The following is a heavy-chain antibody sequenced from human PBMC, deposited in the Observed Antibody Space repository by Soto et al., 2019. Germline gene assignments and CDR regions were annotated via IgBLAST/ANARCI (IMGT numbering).Heavy chain of an antibody. CDR1: GFTFSRYW. D-gene: IGHD3-10*01. V-gene: IGHV3-74*01. J-gene: IGHJ5*02. Sequence: GGSLRLSCAASGFTFSRYWMHWVRQAPGKGLEWVSRASPDGTSTSYADSVKGRFTISRDNAKNTLFMQMNSLRAEDTAVYYCTRHGAGDYFLFDPWGQGTLVTVSS. CDR3: TRHGAGDYFLFDP. CDR2: ASPDGTST.